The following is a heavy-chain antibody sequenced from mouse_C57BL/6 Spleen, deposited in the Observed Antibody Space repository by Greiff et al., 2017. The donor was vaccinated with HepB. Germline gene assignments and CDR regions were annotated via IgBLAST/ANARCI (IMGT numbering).Heavy chain of an antibody. V-gene: IGHV1-78*01. CDR2: IYPRDGST. Sequence: QVQLQQSDAELVKPGASVKISCKVSGYTFTDHTIHWMKQRPEQGLEWIGYIYPRDGSTKYNEKFKGKATLTADKSSSTAYMQLRSLTSEDSAVYYCARFYYGSSGTYWYFDVWGTGTTVTVSS. J-gene: IGHJ1*03. CDR1: GYTFTDHT. CDR3: ARFYYGSSGTYWYFDV. D-gene: IGHD1-1*01.